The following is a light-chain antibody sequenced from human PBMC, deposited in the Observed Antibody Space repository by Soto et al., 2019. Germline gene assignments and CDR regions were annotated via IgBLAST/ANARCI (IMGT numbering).Light chain of an antibody. Sequence: VVTTQTAITLTVSTGESATLSCRASQSVRSNLAWYQQRPGQAPRLLIYDASTRATDIPARFSGSGSGTDFTLTISRLEPEDFAVYYCQQYGSSPLTFGGGTKVE. V-gene: IGKV3-20*01. CDR2: DAS. CDR3: QQYGSSPLT. CDR1: QSVRSN. J-gene: IGKJ4*01.